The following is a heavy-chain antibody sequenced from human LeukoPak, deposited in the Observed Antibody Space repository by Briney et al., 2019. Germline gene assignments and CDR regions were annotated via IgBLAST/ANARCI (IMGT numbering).Heavy chain of an antibody. CDR1: VFIFSCYW. D-gene: IGHD2-15*01. CDR3: AREFCSGANCYPMGAFDM. CDR2: IEQDGSEK. Sequence: GGSLRLFCAASVFIFSCYWMRWVRRSPGKGLGWVAKIEQDGSEKYYVDSVKGRFTISRDNAKNSLYLQMNSLRAEDTAVYYCAREFCSGANCYPMGAFDMWGQGTMVTVSS. J-gene: IGHJ3*02. V-gene: IGHV3-7*01.